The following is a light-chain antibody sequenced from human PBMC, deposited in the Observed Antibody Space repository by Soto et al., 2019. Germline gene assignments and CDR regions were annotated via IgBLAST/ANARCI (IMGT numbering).Light chain of an antibody. CDR1: QSISIW. J-gene: IGKJ1*01. CDR2: TVS. Sequence: DIQMTQSPSTLSASVGDRVTITCRTSQSISIWLAWYQQKPGKAPNLLIYTVSNLEGGVPSRFSGSGSGTEFTLTISSLQPDDFATYYCQQYSSGWTFGQVTKVDIK. CDR3: QQYSSGWT. V-gene: IGKV1-5*03.